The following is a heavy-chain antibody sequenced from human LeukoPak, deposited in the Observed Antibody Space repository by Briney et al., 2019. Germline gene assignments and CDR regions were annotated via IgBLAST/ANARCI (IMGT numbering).Heavy chain of an antibody. CDR1: GGSFSRYY. CDR2: IDHRGDT. CDR3: ARGATISETGYFDF. D-gene: IGHD5-24*01. Sequence: SETLSLTCAVYGGSFSRYYWSWIRQSPGKGLEWVAEIDHRGDTNYNPSVKSRVTISVDASKNQFSLKVRSLSAADTAVYYCARGATISETGYFDFWGQGTLVTVSS. V-gene: IGHV4-34*01. J-gene: IGHJ4*03.